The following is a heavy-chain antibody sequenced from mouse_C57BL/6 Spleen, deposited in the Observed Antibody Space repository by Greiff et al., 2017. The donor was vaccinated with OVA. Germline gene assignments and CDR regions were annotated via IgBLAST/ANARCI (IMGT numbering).Heavy chain of an antibody. CDR2: IDPETGGT. Sequence: QVQLQQSGAELVRPGASVTLSCKASGYTFTDYEMHWVKQTPVHGLEWIGAIDPETGGTAYNQKFKGKAILTADKSSSTAYMELRSLTSEDSAVYYCTRLRGNDGDYWGQGTTLTVSS. CDR1: GYTFTDYE. CDR3: TRLRGNDGDY. V-gene: IGHV1-15*01. D-gene: IGHD2-3*01. J-gene: IGHJ2*01.